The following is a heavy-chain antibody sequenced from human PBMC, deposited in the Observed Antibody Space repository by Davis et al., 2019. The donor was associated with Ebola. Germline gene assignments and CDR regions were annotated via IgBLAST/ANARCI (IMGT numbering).Heavy chain of an antibody. J-gene: IGHJ2*01. CDR2: IIPIFGTA. D-gene: IGHD4-11*01. CDR1: GGTFSSYA. CDR3: ARVGSRLQNRYFDL. Sequence: SVKVSCKASGGTFSSYAISWVRQAPGQGLEWMGGIIPIFGTANYAQKFQGRVTITADESTSTAYMELSSLRSEDTAVYYCARVGSRLQNRYFDLWGRGTLVTVSS. V-gene: IGHV1-69*13.